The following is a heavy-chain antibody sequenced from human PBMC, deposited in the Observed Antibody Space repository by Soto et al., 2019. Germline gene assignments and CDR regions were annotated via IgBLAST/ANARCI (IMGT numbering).Heavy chain of an antibody. CDR2: ISAYNGNT. CDR3: ARAPILYDSSGYYYGGWFDP. V-gene: IGHV1-18*01. D-gene: IGHD3-22*01. CDR1: GYTFTIYG. Sequence: QVQLVQSGAEVKKPGASVKVSCKASGYTFTIYGISWVRQAPGQGLEWMGWISAYNGNTNYAQKLQGRVTMTTDTSTSTAYMELRSLRSDDTAVYYCARAPILYDSSGYYYGGWFDPWGQGTLVTVSS. J-gene: IGHJ5*02.